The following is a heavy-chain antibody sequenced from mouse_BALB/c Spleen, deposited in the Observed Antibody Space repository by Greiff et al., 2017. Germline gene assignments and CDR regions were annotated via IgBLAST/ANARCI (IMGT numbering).Heavy chain of an antibody. CDR3: AKQGRTTASYYAMDY. J-gene: IGHJ4*01. Sequence: EVQLVESGGDLVKPGGSLKLSCAASGFTFSSYGMSWVRQTPDKRLAWVATISSGGSYTYYPDSVKGRFTISRDNAKNTLYLQMSSLKSEDTAMYYCAKQGRTTASYYAMDYWGQGTSVTVSS. D-gene: IGHD1-2*01. CDR1: GFTFSSYG. V-gene: IGHV5-6*01. CDR2: ISSGGSYT.